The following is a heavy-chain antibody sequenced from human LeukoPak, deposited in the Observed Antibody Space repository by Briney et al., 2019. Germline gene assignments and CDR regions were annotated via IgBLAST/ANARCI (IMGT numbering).Heavy chain of an antibody. D-gene: IGHD2-15*01. CDR3: ARDRYCSGGSCYGWCDP. J-gene: IGHJ5*02. CDR2: ISSSSSYT. Sequence: KAGGSLRLSCAASGCTFSSYSMNWVRQAPGKGLEWVSSISSSSSYTKYADSVKGRFTISRDNAKNSLYLQMNSLRAEDTAVYHCARDRYCSGGSCYGWCDPWGQGTLVTVSS. CDR1: GCTFSSYS. V-gene: IGHV3-21*01.